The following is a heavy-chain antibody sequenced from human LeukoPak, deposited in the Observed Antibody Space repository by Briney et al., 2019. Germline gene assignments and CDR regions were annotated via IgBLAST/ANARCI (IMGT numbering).Heavy chain of an antibody. CDR2: ISGYNGET. CDR3: ARDRWYDKSDYYYNLDH. Sequence: ASVKVSCKASGYTFTSYGISWVRQARGQGLEWMGWISGYNGETNNAQKLQGRVTMTTDTSMSTAYMELRSLRSDDTAVYYCARDRWYDKSDYYYNLDHWGQGTLVTVSS. CDR1: GYTFTSYG. V-gene: IGHV1-18*01. J-gene: IGHJ4*02. D-gene: IGHD3-22*01.